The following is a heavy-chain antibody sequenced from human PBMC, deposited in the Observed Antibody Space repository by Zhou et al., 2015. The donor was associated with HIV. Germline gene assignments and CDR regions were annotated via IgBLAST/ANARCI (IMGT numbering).Heavy chain of an antibody. CDR1: GGSFSRYT. D-gene: IGHD5-12*01. V-gene: IGHV1-69*17. Sequence: QEQLVQSGAEVKKPGSSVKVSCKASGGSFSRYTFNWVRQAPGQGLEWMGGIIPIFGITNYAQKFQGRVTVTADTSTSTAYIELTALTSDDTAVYYCARGTESGGYDRYNWFDPWGQGTLITVSS. CDR2: IIPIFGIT. CDR3: ARGTESGGYDRYNWFDP. J-gene: IGHJ5*02.